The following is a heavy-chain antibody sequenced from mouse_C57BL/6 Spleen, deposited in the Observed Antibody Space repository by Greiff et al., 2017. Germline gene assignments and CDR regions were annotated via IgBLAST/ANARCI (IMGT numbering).Heavy chain of an antibody. V-gene: IGHV14-4*01. Sequence: VQLQQSGAELVRPGASVKLSCTASGFNIKDDYMHWVKQRPEQGLEWIGWIDPENGDTEYASKFQGKATITADTSSNTAYLQLSSLTSEDTAVYYCTRQYYGSSPWFAYWGQGTLVTVSA. J-gene: IGHJ3*01. CDR2: IDPENGDT. CDR1: GFNIKDDY. CDR3: TRQYYGSSPWFAY. D-gene: IGHD1-1*01.